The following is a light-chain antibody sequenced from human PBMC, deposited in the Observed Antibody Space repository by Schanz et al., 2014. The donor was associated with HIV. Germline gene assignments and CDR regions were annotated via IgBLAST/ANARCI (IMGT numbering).Light chain of an antibody. CDR2: AAS. J-gene: IGKJ2*02. V-gene: IGKV1-5*01. CDR3: LQYDSDSWT. CDR1: QYISSG. Sequence: DIQMTQSPSTLSASVGDRVSITCRSSQYISSGLAWYQQKPGKAPNLLIYAASSLQSGVPSRFSGSGSGTDFTLTISSLQPEDFATYFCLQYDSDSWTFGQGTKLDIQ.